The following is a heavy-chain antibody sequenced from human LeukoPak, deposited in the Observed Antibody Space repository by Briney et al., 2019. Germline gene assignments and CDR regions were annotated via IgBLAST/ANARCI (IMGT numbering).Heavy chain of an antibody. CDR1: GFSFSSYE. Sequence: GGSLRLSCAASGFSFSSYEMNWVRQAPGKGLEWVSYISSSGSTIDYADSVKGRFTISRDNAENSLYLRMNSLRVEDTAVYYCATGIAVPGPYPKGVFDYWGEGTLVTVSS. CDR2: ISSSGSTI. D-gene: IGHD6-19*01. V-gene: IGHV3-48*03. CDR3: ATGIAVPGPYPKGVFDY. J-gene: IGHJ4*02.